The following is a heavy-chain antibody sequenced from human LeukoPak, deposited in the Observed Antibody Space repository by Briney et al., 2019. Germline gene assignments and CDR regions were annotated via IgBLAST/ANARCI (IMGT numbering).Heavy chain of an antibody. CDR1: GFTFSSYW. CDR2: IKQDGSEK. D-gene: IGHD2-21*01. V-gene: IGHV3-7*01. Sequence: GGSLRLSCAASGFTFSSYWVSWVRQAPGKGLEWVANIKQDGSEKYYVDSVKGRFTISRDNAKNPLYLQMNSLRAEDTAVYYCARAALGESVYWGQGTLVTVSS. J-gene: IGHJ4*02. CDR3: ARAALGESVY.